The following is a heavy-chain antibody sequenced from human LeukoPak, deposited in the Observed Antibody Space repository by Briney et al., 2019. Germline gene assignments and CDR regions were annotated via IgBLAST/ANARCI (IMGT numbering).Heavy chain of an antibody. CDR1: GFTFDDYA. CDR3: AKDMVRHSSGYYSFDY. V-gene: IGHV3-9*03. Sequence: GRSLRLSCAASGFTFDDYAMHWVRQAPGKGLEWVSGISWNSGSIGYADSVKGRFTISRDNAKNSLYLQMNSLRAEDMALYYCAKDMVRHSSGYYSFDYWGQGTLVTVPS. D-gene: IGHD3-22*01. J-gene: IGHJ4*02. CDR2: ISWNSGSI.